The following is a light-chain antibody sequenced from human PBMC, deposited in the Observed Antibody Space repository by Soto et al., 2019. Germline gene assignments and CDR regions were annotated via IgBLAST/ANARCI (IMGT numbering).Light chain of an antibody. J-gene: IGKJ1*01. CDR1: QSVSSY. Sequence: EIGLTQSLATLSLSQGERATLSCRASQSVSSYLAWYQQKPGQAPRLLIYGASSRATGIPDRFSGSVSGTDFTLTISRLEPEDFAVYYCQQYGSSPEWTFGQGTKVDI. V-gene: IGKV3-20*01. CDR2: GAS. CDR3: QQYGSSPEWT.